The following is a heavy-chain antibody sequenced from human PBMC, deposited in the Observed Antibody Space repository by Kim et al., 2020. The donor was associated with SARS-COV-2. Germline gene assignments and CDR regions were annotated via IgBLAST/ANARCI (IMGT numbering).Heavy chain of an antibody. D-gene: IGHD2-2*01. V-gene: IGHV3-21*01. CDR2: ISSSSSYI. CDR1: GFNFSSYS. Sequence: GGSLRLSCAASGFNFSSYSMHWVRQAPGKGLEWVSSISSSSSYIYYADSVKGRFTISRDNAKNSLYLQMNSLRAEDTAVYYCAIIVVPAAINPFDYYYYYMEMWGKGTTVTVSS. J-gene: IGHJ6*03. CDR3: AIIVVPAAINPFDYYYYYMEM.